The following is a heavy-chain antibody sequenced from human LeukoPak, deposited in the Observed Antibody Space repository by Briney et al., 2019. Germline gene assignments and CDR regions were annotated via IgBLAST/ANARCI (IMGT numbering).Heavy chain of an antibody. CDR3: ARTLLGRLFDY. CDR1: GGSINSYY. V-gene: IGHV4-59*08. D-gene: IGHD2-8*02. J-gene: IGHJ4*02. CDR2: IYYSGST. Sequence: PSETLSLTCTGSGGSINSYYWSWIRQPPGKGLEWIGDIYYSGSTNYNPSLKSRVTISLDTSKNQLSMKLNSVTAADMAVYYCARTLLGRLFDYWGQGALVTVSS.